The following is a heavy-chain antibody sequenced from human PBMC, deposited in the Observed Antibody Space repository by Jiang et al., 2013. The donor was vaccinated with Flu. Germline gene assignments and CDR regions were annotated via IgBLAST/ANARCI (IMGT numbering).Heavy chain of an antibody. CDR1: GYTFTSYA. J-gene: IGHJ4*02. D-gene: IGHD6-19*01. Sequence: SGAEVKKPGASVKVSCKASGYTFTSYAMHWVRQAPGQRLEWMGWINAGNGNTKYSQKFQGRVTITRDTSASTAYMELSSLRSEDTAVYYCARGQDSSGWYVLDYWGQGTLVTVSS. V-gene: IGHV1-3*01. CDR2: INAGNGNT. CDR3: ARGQDSSGWYVLDY.